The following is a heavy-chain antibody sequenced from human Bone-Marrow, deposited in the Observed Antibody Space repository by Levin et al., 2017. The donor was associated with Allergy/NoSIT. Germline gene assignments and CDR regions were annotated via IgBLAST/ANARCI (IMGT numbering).Heavy chain of an antibody. Sequence: MAGGSLRLSCAASGFTFSDHYMSWIRQAPGKGLEWVSYISSSGSNIYYADSMKGRFTISRDNAKNSLYLQMNRLRAEDTAVYYCARALDYGSSGVDYWGQGTLVTVSS. CDR3: ARALDYGSSGVDY. V-gene: IGHV3-11*01. CDR1: GFTFSDHY. J-gene: IGHJ4*02. D-gene: IGHD3-22*01. CDR2: ISSSGSNI.